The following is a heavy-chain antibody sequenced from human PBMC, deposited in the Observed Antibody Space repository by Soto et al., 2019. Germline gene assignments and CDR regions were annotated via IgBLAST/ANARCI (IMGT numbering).Heavy chain of an antibody. CDR3: ARVSIAAVAYYYYGMDV. CDR2: ISAYNGNT. Sequence: ASVKVSCKASGYTFTSYGISWVRQAPEQGLEWMGWISAYNGNTNYAQKLQGRVTMTTDTSTSTAYMELRSLRSDDTAVYYCARVSIAAVAYYYYGMDVWGQGTTVTVSS. D-gene: IGHD6-13*01. CDR1: GYTFTSYG. V-gene: IGHV1-18*04. J-gene: IGHJ6*02.